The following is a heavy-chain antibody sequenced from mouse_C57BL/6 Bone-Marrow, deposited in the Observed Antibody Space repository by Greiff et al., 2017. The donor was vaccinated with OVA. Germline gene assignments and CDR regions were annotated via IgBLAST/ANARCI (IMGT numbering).Heavy chain of an antibody. D-gene: IGHD1-1*01. CDR1: GYTFTSYG. CDR3: ARGGGSSYFDY. CDR2: IYPRSGNT. V-gene: IGHV1-81*01. Sequence: QVQLKQSGAELARPGASVKLSCKASGYTFTSYGISWVKQRTGQGLEWIGEIYPRSGNTYYNEKFKGKATLTAYKSSSTAYMELRRLTSDDSAVYFCARGGGSSYFDYWGRGTALTVSA. J-gene: IGHJ2*01.